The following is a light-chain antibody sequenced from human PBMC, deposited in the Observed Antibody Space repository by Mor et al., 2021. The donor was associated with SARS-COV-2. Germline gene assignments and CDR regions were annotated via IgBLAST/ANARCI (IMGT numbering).Light chain of an antibody. CDR1: SISSW. J-gene: IGKJ1*01. V-gene: IGKV1-5*03. CDR2: KAS. CDR3: QQYNSYSRT. Sequence: SISSWLAWYQQKPGKAPKLLIYKASSLESGVPSRFSGSGSGTEFTLTISSLQPDDFATYYCQQYNSYSRTF.